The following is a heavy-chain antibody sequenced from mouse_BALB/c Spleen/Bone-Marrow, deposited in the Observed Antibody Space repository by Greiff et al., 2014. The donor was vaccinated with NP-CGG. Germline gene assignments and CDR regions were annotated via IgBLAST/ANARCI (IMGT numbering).Heavy chain of an antibody. V-gene: IGHV14-3*02. D-gene: IGHD1-1*01. CDR3: AMYYYGSSLFAY. CDR2: IDPANGNT. Sequence: EVQLQQSGAELVKPGASVKLSCTASGFNIKDTYMHWVKQRPEQGLEWIGRIDPANGNTKYDPKFQGKATITADTSSNTAYLQLSSLTSEDTAVYHCAMYYYGSSLFAYWGQGTLVTVSA. J-gene: IGHJ3*01. CDR1: GFNIKDTY.